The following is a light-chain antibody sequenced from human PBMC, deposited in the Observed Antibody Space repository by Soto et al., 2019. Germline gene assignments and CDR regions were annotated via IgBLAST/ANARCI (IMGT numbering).Light chain of an antibody. Sequence: IVMTQSPATLSVSPGGRATLSCRASQSISTKLAWYQQKPGQAPRLLIYGASTRAPGIPVRFSGSGSGTEFTLTITSLQSEDFATYYCQHYNSYSEAFGQGTKVELK. J-gene: IGKJ1*01. CDR2: GAS. CDR1: QSISTK. V-gene: IGKV3-15*01. CDR3: QHYNSYSEA.